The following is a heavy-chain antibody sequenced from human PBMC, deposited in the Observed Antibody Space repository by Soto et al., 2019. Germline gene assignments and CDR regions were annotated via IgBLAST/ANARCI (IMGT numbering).Heavy chain of an antibody. D-gene: IGHD3-3*01. CDR3: ARGTPPHAVDYDFWSGYHPNNYYYYGMDV. J-gene: IGHJ6*02. Sequence: SETLSLTCAVYGGSFSGYYWSWIRQPPGKGLEWIGEINHSGSTNYNPSLKSRVTISVDTSKNQFSLKLSSVTAADTAVYYCARGTPPHAVDYDFWSGYHPNNYYYYGMDVWGQGTTVTVSS. CDR2: INHSGST. V-gene: IGHV4-34*01. CDR1: GGSFSGYY.